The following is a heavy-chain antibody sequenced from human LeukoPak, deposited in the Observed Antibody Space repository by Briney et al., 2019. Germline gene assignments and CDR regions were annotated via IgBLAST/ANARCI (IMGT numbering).Heavy chain of an antibody. CDR3: ATMIEAAAALFDY. J-gene: IGHJ4*02. CDR1: GYTFTGYY. Sequence: ASVKVSCKASGYTFTGYYMHWVRQAPGQGLEWMGWINPNSGGTNYAQKFQGRVTMTRDTSISTAYMELSRLRSDDTAVYYCATMIEAAAALFDYWGQGTLVTVSS. D-gene: IGHD6-13*01. CDR2: INPNSGGT. V-gene: IGHV1-2*02.